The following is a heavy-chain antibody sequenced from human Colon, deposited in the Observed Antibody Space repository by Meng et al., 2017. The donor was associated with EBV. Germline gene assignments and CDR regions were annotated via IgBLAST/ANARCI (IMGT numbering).Heavy chain of an antibody. J-gene: IGHJ4*02. CDR3: ARGPGGSYYLYYFDY. CDR1: GGSFSGYY. Sequence: GAGLFGPLAPPSLPCAVYGGSFSGYYWSWIRQPPEKGLEWIGEINHSGSTNYNPSLKSRVTISVDTSKKQFSLKLSSVTAADTAVYYCARGPGGSYYLYYFDYWGQGTLVTVSS. CDR2: INHSGST. D-gene: IGHD1-26*01. V-gene: IGHV4-34*01.